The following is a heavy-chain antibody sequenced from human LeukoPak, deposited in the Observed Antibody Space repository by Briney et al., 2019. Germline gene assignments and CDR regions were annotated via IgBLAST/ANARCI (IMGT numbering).Heavy chain of an antibody. D-gene: IGHD6-19*01. J-gene: IGHJ5*02. V-gene: IGHV3-23*01. CDR1: GFTFSSYA. CDR2: ISGSGDDT. CDR3: AKDLIGYTSGWYGP. Sequence: GGSLRLSCAASGFTFSSYAMSWVRQAPGKGLEWVSAISGSGDDTYYADSVKGRFTISRDNSKNTLYLQMNSLRAEDTAIYYCAKDLIGYTSGWYGPWGQGTLVTVSS.